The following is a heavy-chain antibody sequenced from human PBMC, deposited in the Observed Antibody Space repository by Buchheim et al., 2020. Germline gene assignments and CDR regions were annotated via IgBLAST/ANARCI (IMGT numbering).Heavy chain of an antibody. CDR1: GFTFSSYG. J-gene: IGHJ6*02. CDR3: AKDLSYGMDV. CDR2: IRYDGSNK. V-gene: IGHV3-30*02. Sequence: QVQLVESGGGVVQPGRSLRLSCAASGFTFSSYGMHWVRQAPGKGLEWVAFIRYDGSNKYYADSVKGRFTISRDNSKNTLSLQMNSLRAEDTAVYYCAKDLSYGMDVWGQGTT.